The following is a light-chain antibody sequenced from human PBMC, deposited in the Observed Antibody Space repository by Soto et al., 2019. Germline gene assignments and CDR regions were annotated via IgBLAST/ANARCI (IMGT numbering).Light chain of an antibody. J-gene: IGKJ4*01. CDR3: QQRAKWPLT. CDR1: QSVYNF. CDR2: DAS. Sequence: EIVLTQSPVTLSLSPGQRATLSCRASQSVYNFLAWYQQKPGQAPRLLISDASERATGIPARFSGSGSGTDFTLTISSLEPEDFAINYCQQRAKWPLTFGGGTKVEIK. V-gene: IGKV3-11*01.